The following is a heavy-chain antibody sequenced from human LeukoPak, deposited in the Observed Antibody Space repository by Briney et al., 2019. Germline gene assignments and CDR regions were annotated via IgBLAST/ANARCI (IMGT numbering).Heavy chain of an antibody. Sequence: GRSLRLSCAASGFTFSSYSMNWVRQAPGKGLEWVSSISSSSSYIYYADSVKGRFTISRDNAKNSLYLQMNSLRAEDTAVYYCARGTSPGYSYGYAVDYWGQGTLVTVSS. V-gene: IGHV3-21*01. CDR3: ARGTSPGYSYGYAVDY. D-gene: IGHD5-18*01. CDR1: GFTFSSYS. J-gene: IGHJ4*02. CDR2: ISSSSSYI.